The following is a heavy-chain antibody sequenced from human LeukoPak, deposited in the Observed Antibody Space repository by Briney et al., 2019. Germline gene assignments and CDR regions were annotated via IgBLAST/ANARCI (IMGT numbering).Heavy chain of an antibody. J-gene: IGHJ4*02. D-gene: IGHD3-22*01. Sequence: PGGSLRLSCAASGFTFSSYGMHWVRQAPGKGLEWVAVISYDGSNKYYADSVKGRFTISRDNSKNTLYLQMNSLRAEDTAVYYCAKAILVYYYDSSGYFSPADYWGQGTLVTVSS. CDR1: GFTFSSYG. CDR3: AKAILVYYYDSSGYFSPADY. CDR2: ISYDGSNK. V-gene: IGHV3-30*18.